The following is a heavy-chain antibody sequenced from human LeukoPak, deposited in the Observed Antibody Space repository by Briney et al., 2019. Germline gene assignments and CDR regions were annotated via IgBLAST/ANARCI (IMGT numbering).Heavy chain of an antibody. CDR1: GFTFSSYG. V-gene: IGHV3-30*02. CDR3: AKDRVTCGSTGCYSVGGNFDY. D-gene: IGHD2-2*01. Sequence: GGSLRLSCAASGFTFSSYGMRWVRQAPGKGLEWVGVIQYDGGKKYYADSVKGRFTISRDNSKNTLYLQMNSLRAADTAVYYYAKDRVTCGSTGCYSVGGNFDYWGQGTLVTVSS. CDR2: IQYDGGKK. J-gene: IGHJ4*02.